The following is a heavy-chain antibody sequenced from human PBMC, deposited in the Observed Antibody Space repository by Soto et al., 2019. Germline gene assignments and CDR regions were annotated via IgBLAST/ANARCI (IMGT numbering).Heavy chain of an antibody. D-gene: IGHD6-13*01. J-gene: IGHJ5*02. CDR1: GYTFINYY. Sequence: GASVKVSCKASGYTFINYYIHWVRQAPGQGLEWMAIINPMGGSTNYAQEFQGRVTLTSDTSTSTVYMELSSLRFEDTALFYCARDLAAGDLWGQGTTVTVSS. CDR2: INPMGGST. V-gene: IGHV1-46*01. CDR3: ARDLAAGDL.